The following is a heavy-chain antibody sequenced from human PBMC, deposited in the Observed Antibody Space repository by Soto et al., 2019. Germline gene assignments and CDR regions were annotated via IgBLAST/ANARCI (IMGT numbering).Heavy chain of an antibody. D-gene: IGHD4-17*01. Sequence: ASVKVSCKASGYTFTSYAMHWVRQAPGQRLEWMGWINAGNGNTKYSQKFQGRVTITRDTSASTAYMELSSLRSEDTAVYYCARSYGDLFVWFDPWGQGTLVTFSS. CDR1: GYTFTSYA. V-gene: IGHV1-3*01. CDR2: INAGNGNT. J-gene: IGHJ5*02. CDR3: ARSYGDLFVWFDP.